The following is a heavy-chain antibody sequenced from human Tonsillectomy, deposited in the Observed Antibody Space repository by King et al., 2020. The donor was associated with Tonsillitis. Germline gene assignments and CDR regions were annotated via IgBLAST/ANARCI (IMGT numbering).Heavy chain of an antibody. V-gene: IGHV5-10-1*03. D-gene: IGHD1-26*01. CDR2: IDPSDSHT. Sequence: VQLVESGAEVKKPGESLRISCKGSGYSFTNYWITWVRQPPGKGLEWMGRIDPSDSHTKYSPSFQGHVTFSADKSISTAYLQWSSLKASDTAMYYCARMAPELYYYYYMDVWGKGTTVTVSS. CDR3: ARMAPELYYYYYMDV. CDR1: GYSFTNYW. J-gene: IGHJ6*03.